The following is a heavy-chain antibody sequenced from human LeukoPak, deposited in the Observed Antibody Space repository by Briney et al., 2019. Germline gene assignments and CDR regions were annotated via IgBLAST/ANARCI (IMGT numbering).Heavy chain of an antibody. CDR3: ARGRRGYSYGQIDY. CDR2: INHSGST. D-gene: IGHD5-18*01. CDR1: GGSISSYY. Sequence: SETLSLTCTVSGGSISSYYWSWIRQPPGKGLEWIGEINHSGSTNYNPSLKSRVTISVDTSKNQFSLKLSSVTAADTAVYYCARGRRGYSYGQIDYWGQGTLVTVSS. J-gene: IGHJ4*02. V-gene: IGHV4-34*01.